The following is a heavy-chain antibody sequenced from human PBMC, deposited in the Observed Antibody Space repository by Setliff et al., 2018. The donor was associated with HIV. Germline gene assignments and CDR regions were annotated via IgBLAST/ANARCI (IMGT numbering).Heavy chain of an antibody. CDR1: GGTFSSYA. CDR2: IIPILGIA. J-gene: IGHJ5*02. D-gene: IGHD2-2*01. V-gene: IGHV1-69*10. CDR3: ARDFGGYCSSMSCPGLFDP. Sequence: SVKVSCKASGGTFSSYAISWVRQAPGQGLEWMGGIIPILGIANYAQKFWGRVTITTHESTSTAYMELSSLRSEDTAVYYCARDFGGYCSSMSCPGLFDPWSQGTLVTVSS.